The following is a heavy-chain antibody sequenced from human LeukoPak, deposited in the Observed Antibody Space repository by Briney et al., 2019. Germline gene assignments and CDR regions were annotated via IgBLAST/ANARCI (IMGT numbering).Heavy chain of an antibody. CDR3: ARSIVLDGYYYYMDV. J-gene: IGHJ6*03. CDR1: GGSISSYY. V-gene: IGHV4-4*07. D-gene: IGHD3-16*02. CDR2: IYTSGST. Sequence: SETLSLTCTVSGGSISSYYWSWIRQPAGKGLEWIGRIYTSGSTNYNPSLRSRVTMSVDTSKNQFSLKLSSVTAADTAVYYCARSIVLDGYYYYMDVWGKGTTVTVSS.